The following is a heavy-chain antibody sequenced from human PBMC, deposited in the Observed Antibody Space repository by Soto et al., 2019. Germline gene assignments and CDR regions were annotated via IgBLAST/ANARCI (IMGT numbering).Heavy chain of an antibody. Sequence: QVQLVQSGAEVKKPGSSVKVSCKASGGTFSSYAISWVRQAPGQGLEWMGGIIPISETTNYAQKFQGRVTMTADESKSTAYMGLSSLRSEDTAVYYCARSQGSSTSLEIYYYYYYGMDVWGQGTTVTVSS. CDR2: IIPISETT. J-gene: IGHJ6*02. D-gene: IGHD2-2*01. CDR3: ARSQGSSTSLEIYYYYYYGMDV. V-gene: IGHV1-69*01. CDR1: GGTFSSYA.